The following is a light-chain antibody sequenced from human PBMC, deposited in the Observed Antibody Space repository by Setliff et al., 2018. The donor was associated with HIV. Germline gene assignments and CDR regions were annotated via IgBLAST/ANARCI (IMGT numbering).Light chain of an antibody. CDR1: SSDIGDYIY. CDR2: DVS. CDR3: CSLAGSSVV. Sequence: QSVLAQPRSVSGSPGESVTISCTGTSSDIGDYIYVSWYQQRPGKGPRLIIYDVSKRPSGVPDRFSGSKSVNTASLTISGLLAEDEADYYCCSLAGSSVVFGTGTKVTVL. V-gene: IGLV2-11*01. J-gene: IGLJ1*01.